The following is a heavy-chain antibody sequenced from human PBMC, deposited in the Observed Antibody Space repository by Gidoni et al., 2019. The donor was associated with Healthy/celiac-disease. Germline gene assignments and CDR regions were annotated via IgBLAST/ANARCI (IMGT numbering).Heavy chain of an antibody. CDR1: GGSISSSIYY. CDR3: ARHKGGHIVVVTANFDY. Sequence: QLQLQESGPGLVKPSETLSLTCTVSGGSISSSIYYWGWIRQPPGKGLEWIGSIYYSGSTYYNPSLKSRVTISVDTSKNQFSLKLSSVTAADTAVYYCARHKGGHIVVVTANFDYWGQGTLVTVSS. V-gene: IGHV4-39*01. D-gene: IGHD2-21*02. J-gene: IGHJ4*02. CDR2: IYYSGST.